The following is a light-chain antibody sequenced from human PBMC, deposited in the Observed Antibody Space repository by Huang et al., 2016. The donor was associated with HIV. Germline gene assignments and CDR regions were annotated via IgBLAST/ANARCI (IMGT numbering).Light chain of an antibody. CDR3: HQSSSLPLT. CDR2: NAS. J-gene: IGKJ4*01. Sequence: EIVLTQSPDFQSVNPKEKVTITCRARQTIGRSLTWYQQKPDHAPKRLIKNASQSISGVPSRFSGSGSGTDFTLTINSLEAEDAATYYCHQSSSLPLTFGGGTKVEIK. CDR1: QTIGRS. V-gene: IGKV6-21*02.